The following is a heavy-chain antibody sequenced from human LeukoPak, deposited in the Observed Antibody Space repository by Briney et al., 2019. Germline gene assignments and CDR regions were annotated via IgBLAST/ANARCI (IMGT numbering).Heavy chain of an antibody. CDR2: ISHTGST. J-gene: IGHJ2*01. V-gene: IGHV4-34*01. CDR3: VRLGYCSSTSCHYWYFDL. CDR1: GGSFSNYY. Sequence: SETLSLTCAVYGGSFSNYYWTWIRQPPGKGLEWIGEISHTGSTSYHSSLKSRVTMSVDTSKNQFSLKLNSVTAADTAVYYCVRLGYCSSTSCHYWYFDLWGRGTLVTVSS. D-gene: IGHD2-2*03.